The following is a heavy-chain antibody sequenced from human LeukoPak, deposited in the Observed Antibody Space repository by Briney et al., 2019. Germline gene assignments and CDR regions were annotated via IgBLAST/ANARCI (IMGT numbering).Heavy chain of an antibody. CDR3: ARPSGLFQGPWNLTDIVATIYYGMDV. Sequence: SETLSLTCTASGGSISTSNYFWGWIRQPPGKGLEWIGTISYSGSTNYNPSLKSRVTISVDTSKNPFSLKLSSVTAADTAVYYCARPSGLFQGPWNLTDIVATIYYGMDVWGQGTTVTVSS. CDR2: ISYSGST. CDR1: GGSISTSNYF. D-gene: IGHD5-12*01. J-gene: IGHJ6*02. V-gene: IGHV4-39*07.